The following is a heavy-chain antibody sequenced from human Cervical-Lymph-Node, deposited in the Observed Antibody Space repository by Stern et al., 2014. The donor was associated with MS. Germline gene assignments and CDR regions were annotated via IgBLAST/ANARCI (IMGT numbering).Heavy chain of an antibody. CDR1: EYPLTYFF. J-gene: IGHJ3*02. V-gene: IGHV1-46*01. CDR2: INLSGGFT. Sequence: VPLLESGAEVTKPGASVQVSCKASEYPLTYFFMHWIRHAPGQGLEWMGVINLSGGFTTHAQWFQGSLPMSRDTSTSTVFLKLRSLTTADTAVYNGASARNTAFDMWGQGAAVIVST. CDR3: ASARNTAFDM.